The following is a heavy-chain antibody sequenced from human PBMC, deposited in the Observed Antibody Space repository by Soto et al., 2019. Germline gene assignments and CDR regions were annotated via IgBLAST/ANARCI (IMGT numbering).Heavy chain of an antibody. CDR1: GASITSSRYY. J-gene: IGHJ4*02. Sequence: SETLSLTCTVSGASITSSRYYWGWIRQPPGKGLEWIGSIYYSGSTYYNPSLKSRVTISVDTSRNQFSLKLSSVTAADTAVYYCARLNYGEDPAYWGQGTLVTVSS. CDR3: ARLNYGEDPAY. V-gene: IGHV4-39*01. CDR2: IYYSGST. D-gene: IGHD3-10*01.